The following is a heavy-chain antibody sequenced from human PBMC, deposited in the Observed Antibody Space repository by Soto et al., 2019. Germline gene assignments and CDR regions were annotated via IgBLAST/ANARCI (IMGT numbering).Heavy chain of an antibody. CDR1: GGSISSSSYY. CDR3: ARGGRSYYDSSGYSSLAFDI. CDR2: IYYSGST. Sequence: PSETLSLTCTVSGGSISSSSYYWGWIRQPPGKGLEWIGSIYYSGSTYYNPSLKSRVTISVDTSKNQFSLKLSSVTAADTAVYYCARGGRSYYDSSGYSSLAFDIWGQGTMVTVSS. V-gene: IGHV4-39*07. J-gene: IGHJ3*02. D-gene: IGHD3-22*01.